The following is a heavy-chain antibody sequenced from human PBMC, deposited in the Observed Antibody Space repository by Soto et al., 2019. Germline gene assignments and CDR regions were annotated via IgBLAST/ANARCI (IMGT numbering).Heavy chain of an antibody. V-gene: IGHV1-2*02. D-gene: IGHD3-3*01. CDR1: GYRVTAYY. CDR2: INPATGAS. J-gene: IGHJ3*02. CDR3: ARGGGVGVAGSAAFDM. Sequence: QLHLVQSGAVVKKPGASVTVSCSASGYRVTAYYMHWVRQAPGRGLEWMGGINPATGASKYTQTFHGRVTMTRDTSTSTVFMELSGLTSQDTAVFYFARGGGVGVAGSAAFDMWGQGTLVTVSS.